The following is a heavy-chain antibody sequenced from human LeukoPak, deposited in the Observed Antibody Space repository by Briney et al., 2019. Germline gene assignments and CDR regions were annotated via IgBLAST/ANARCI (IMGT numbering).Heavy chain of an antibody. Sequence: GASVKVSCKASGYTFTSYGISWVRQAPGQGLEWMGWISAYNGNTNYAQKLQGRVTMTTDTSTSTAYMELSRLRYDDTAVYYCARRDGSTKTPTHHDAFDVWGQGTMVTVSS. CDR1: GYTFTSYG. V-gene: IGHV1-18*01. D-gene: IGHD5-24*01. J-gene: IGHJ3*01. CDR3: ARRDGSTKTPTHHDAFDV. CDR2: ISAYNGNT.